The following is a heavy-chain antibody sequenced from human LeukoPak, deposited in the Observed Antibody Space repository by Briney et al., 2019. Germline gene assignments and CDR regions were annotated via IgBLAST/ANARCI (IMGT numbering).Heavy chain of an antibody. CDR1: GFTFRSYW. V-gene: IGHV3-7*03. CDR3: ARSGTRGDASDI. J-gene: IGHJ3*02. CDR2: IKQDGNDR. D-gene: IGHD2-2*01. Sequence: GGSLRLSSAASGFTFRSYWMTWVRQAPGKGLEWVANIKQDGNDRYYVDSVKGRFTISRDNALNSLFLQMNSLRAEDTGIYYCARSGTRGDASDIWGQGTLVTVSS.